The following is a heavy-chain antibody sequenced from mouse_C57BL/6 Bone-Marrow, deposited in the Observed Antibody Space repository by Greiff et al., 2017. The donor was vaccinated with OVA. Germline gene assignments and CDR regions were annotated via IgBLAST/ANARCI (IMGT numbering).Heavy chain of an antibody. J-gene: IGHJ2*01. CDR3: ASGHYYGSSYENYFDY. CDR2: IYPGSGST. CDR1: GYTFTSYW. V-gene: IGHV1-55*01. Sequence: QVQLKQPGAELVKPGASVKMSCKASGYTFTSYWITWVKQRPGQGLEWIGDIYPGSGSTNYNEKFKSKATLTVDTSSSTAYMQLSSLTSEDSAVYYCASGHYYGSSYENYFDYWGQGTTLTVSS. D-gene: IGHD1-1*01.